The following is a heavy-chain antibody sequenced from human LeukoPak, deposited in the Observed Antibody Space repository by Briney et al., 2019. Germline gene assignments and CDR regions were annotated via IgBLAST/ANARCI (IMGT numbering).Heavy chain of an antibody. CDR3: ARDDTDSPGIDPSSSGMDV. CDR1: GFTFSDYY. CDR2: ISSSGSTI. Sequence: GGSLRLSCAASGFTFSDYYMSWIRQAPGKGLEWVSYISSSGSTIYYADSVKGRFTISRDNAKNSLYLQMNSLRAEDTAVYYCARDDTDSPGIDPSSSGMDVWGQGTTVTVSS. V-gene: IGHV3-11*01. D-gene: IGHD6-6*01. J-gene: IGHJ6*02.